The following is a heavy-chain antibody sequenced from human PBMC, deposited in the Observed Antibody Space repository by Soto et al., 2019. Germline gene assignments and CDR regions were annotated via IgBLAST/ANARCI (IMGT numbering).Heavy chain of an antibody. CDR1: GYTFSSYY. J-gene: IGHJ4*02. CDR3: AGDWEFGY. V-gene: IGHV1-46*01. Sequence: ASVKVSCKASGYTFSSYYMHWVRQAPGQGLEWMGVINPSGDSTSYAQKFQGRVTITRDKSTSTLFMELSSLRSEDTAVYLCAGDWEFGYGAQGSLVTVYS. D-gene: IGHD1-26*01. CDR2: INPSGDST.